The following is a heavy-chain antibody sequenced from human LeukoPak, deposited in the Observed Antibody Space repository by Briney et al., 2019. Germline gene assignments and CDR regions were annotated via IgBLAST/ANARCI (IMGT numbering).Heavy chain of an antibody. CDR1: GFTFDDYA. V-gene: IGHV3-43D*03. J-gene: IGHJ6*02. Sequence: GGSLRLSCAASGFTFDDYAMHWVRQAPGKGLEWVSLISWDGGSTYYADSVKGRFTISRDNSKNSLYLQMDSLRAEDTALYYCAKDPHPNVYCSGGSCTSYYYYGMDVWGQGTTVTVSS. D-gene: IGHD2-15*01. CDR2: ISWDGGST. CDR3: AKDPHPNVYCSGGSCTSYYYYGMDV.